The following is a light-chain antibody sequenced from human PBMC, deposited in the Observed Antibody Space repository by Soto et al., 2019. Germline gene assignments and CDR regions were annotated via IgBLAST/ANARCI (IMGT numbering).Light chain of an antibody. Sequence: IQMTQSPSTLSASVGDRVTITCRASQSITGWLAWYQQKPGKAPKVLIYAASTLQSGVPSRFSGSGSGTEFTLTISSLQPDDFATYYCQQYNSYSRTFGQGTKVDI. J-gene: IGKJ1*01. CDR2: AAS. CDR1: QSITGW. V-gene: IGKV1-5*01. CDR3: QQYNSYSRT.